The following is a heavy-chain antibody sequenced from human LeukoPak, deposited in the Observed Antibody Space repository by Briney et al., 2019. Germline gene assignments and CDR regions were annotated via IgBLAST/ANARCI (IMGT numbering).Heavy chain of an antibody. V-gene: IGHV3-21*01. D-gene: IGHD5-18*01. Sequence: GGSLRLSCAASGFTFSSYSMNWVRQAPGKGLEWVSSISSSSSYIYYADSEKGRFTISRDNAKNSLYLQMNSLRAEDTAVYYCARDPSPLVDTAMAYDYWGQGTLVTVSS. CDR2: ISSSSSYI. CDR1: GFTFSSYS. CDR3: ARDPSPLVDTAMAYDY. J-gene: IGHJ4*02.